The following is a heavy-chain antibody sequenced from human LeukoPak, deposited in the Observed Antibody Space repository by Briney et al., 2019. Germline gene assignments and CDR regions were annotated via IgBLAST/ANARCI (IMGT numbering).Heavy chain of an antibody. D-gene: IGHD5/OR15-5a*01. CDR3: ARDVSPDY. CDR2: ISSNRNTK. Sequence: GGSLRLSCAASGFIFRSYTMNWVRQAPGKGLEWVSYISSNRNTKDYADSVKGRFSISRDNAKNSLYLQMNSMRAEDTAVYYCARDVSPDYWGQGTLVTVAS. CDR1: GFIFRSYT. V-gene: IGHV3-48*01. J-gene: IGHJ4*02.